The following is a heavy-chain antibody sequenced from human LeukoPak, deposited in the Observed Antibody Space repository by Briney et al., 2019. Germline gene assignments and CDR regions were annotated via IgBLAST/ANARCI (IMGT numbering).Heavy chain of an antibody. J-gene: IGHJ4*02. Sequence: PGGSLRLSCAASGFTFSSYSMNWVRQAPGKGLEGVSSISSSSSYIYYADSVKGRFTISRENDKNSLYLQMNSLRAEDTAVYYCARSLGYSYGYVFDYWGQGTLVTVSS. V-gene: IGHV3-21*01. CDR2: ISSSSSYI. CDR1: GFTFSSYS. CDR3: ARSLGYSYGYVFDY. D-gene: IGHD5-18*01.